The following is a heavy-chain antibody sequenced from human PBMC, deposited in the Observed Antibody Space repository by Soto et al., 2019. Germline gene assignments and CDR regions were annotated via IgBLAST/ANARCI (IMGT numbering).Heavy chain of an antibody. CDR1: GFTFSSYS. D-gene: IGHD3-10*01. CDR3: ARDTNYYASGSGVDF. Sequence: PGGFLRLSCAASGFTFSSYSMNWVRQAPGKGLEWVSSISSSSSYIYYADSVKGRFTISRDNAKNSLYLQMNSLRAEDTAVYFCARDTNYYASGSGVDFWGQGTLVTVSS. J-gene: IGHJ4*02. V-gene: IGHV3-21*01. CDR2: ISSSSSYI.